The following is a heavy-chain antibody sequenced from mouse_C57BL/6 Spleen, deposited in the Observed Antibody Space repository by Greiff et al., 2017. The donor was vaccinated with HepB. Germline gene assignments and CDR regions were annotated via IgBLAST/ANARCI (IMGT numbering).Heavy chain of an antibody. CDR2: INPNNGGT. Sequence: EVKLMESGPELAKPGASVKIPCKASGYTFTDYNMDWVKQSHGKSLEWIGDINPNNGGTIYNQKFKGKATLTVDKSSSTAYMELRSLTSEDTAVYYCARSGWSLEAMDYWGQGTSVTVSS. J-gene: IGHJ4*01. V-gene: IGHV1-18*01. CDR1: GYTFTDYN. CDR3: ARSGWSLEAMDY. D-gene: IGHD2-3*01.